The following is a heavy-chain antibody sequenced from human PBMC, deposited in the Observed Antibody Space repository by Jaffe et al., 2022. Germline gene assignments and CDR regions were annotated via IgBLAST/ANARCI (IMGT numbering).Heavy chain of an antibody. Sequence: EGQLLQSGGGWVQPGGSLRLSCAASEVTLRTYAMAWVRQAPGKGLEWVSGIGATGRDTYYGDSVKGRFTISRDNSKNTLDLQMNSLRVEDTAVYYCAKDLRPYGDSNNAFDIWGQGTMVTVSS. CDR2: IGATGRDT. D-gene: IGHD4-17*01. J-gene: IGHJ3*02. V-gene: IGHV3-23*01. CDR3: AKDLRPYGDSNNAFDI. CDR1: EVTLRTYA.